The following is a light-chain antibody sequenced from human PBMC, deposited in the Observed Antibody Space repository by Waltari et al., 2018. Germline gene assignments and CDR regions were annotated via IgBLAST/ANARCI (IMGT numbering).Light chain of an antibody. CDR3: HQYTNWPWT. CDR2: GVS. Sequence: EIVMMQSPDIVSVSPGERITLSCRASQSVDGNLAWYQQKPGQAPRLLVHGVSIRASGIPARFSGSASGTEFTLTISGLQSEDCAVYHCHQYTNWPWTYGQGTKVEIK. J-gene: IGKJ1*01. V-gene: IGKV3D-15*01. CDR1: QSVDGN.